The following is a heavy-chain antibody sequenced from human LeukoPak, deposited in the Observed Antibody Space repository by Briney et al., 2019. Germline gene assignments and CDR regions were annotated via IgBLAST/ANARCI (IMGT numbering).Heavy chain of an antibody. CDR3: ARSGSYYSEYFQH. CDR2: IYHSGST. D-gene: IGHD1-26*01. Sequence: SETLSLTCTVSGSSISRYYWSWLRQPPGKGLEWIGYIYHSGSTNYNPSLKSRVTISLDTSKNQFSLRLSSVTAADTAVYYCARSGSYYSEYFQHWGQGTLVTVSS. CDR1: GSSISRYY. V-gene: IGHV4-59*01. J-gene: IGHJ1*01.